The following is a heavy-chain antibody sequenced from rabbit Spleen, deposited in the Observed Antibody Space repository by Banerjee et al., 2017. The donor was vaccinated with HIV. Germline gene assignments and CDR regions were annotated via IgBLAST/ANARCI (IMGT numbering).Heavy chain of an antibody. CDR2: IGIGGGSP. Sequence: QEQLVESGGGLVKPEGSLKLSCTASGFSFSGSYWICWVRQAPGKGLEWIACIGIGGGSPGYASWAKGRFTISKTSSTTVTLQMTSLTVADTATYFCARDPATSFSSYGMDLWGQGTLVTVS. CDR3: ARDPATSFSSYGMDL. CDR1: GFSFSGSYW. V-gene: IGHV1S45*01. J-gene: IGHJ6*01. D-gene: IGHD6-1*01.